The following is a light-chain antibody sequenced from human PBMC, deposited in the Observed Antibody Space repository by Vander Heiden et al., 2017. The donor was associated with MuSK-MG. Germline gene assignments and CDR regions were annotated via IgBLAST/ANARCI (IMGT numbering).Light chain of an antibody. V-gene: IGLV2-14*03. CDR1: SSDVGGYNY. CDR3: SSYTSSSTLYV. CDR2: DVS. Sequence: QSALTQPASVSGSTGQSITIPCTGTSSDVGGYNYVSWYQQHPGKVPKLMMYDVSNRPSGVSNRFSGSKSGNTASLTISGLQAEDEADYYCSSYTSSSTLYVFGTGTKVTVL. J-gene: IGLJ1*01.